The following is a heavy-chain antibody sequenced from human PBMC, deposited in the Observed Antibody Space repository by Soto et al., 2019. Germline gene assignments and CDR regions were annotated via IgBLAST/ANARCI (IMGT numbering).Heavy chain of an antibody. Sequence: GGSLRLSCAASGFTFSSYGMHWVRQAPGKGLEWVAVIWYDGSHKYYADSVKGRFTISRDKSKNTLYLQMNSLRAEDTAVYYCARGSKDFWSGWSRYYYYGMDVWGQGTTVTVSS. CDR2: IWYDGSHK. CDR1: GFTFSSYG. CDR3: ARGSKDFWSGWSRYYYYGMDV. V-gene: IGHV3-33*01. J-gene: IGHJ6*02. D-gene: IGHD3-3*01.